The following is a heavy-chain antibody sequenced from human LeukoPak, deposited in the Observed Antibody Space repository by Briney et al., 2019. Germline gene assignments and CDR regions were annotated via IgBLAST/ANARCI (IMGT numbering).Heavy chain of an antibody. CDR2: IYYSGST. V-gene: IGHV4-39*01. CDR3: ARHEEPGERYYDFWSGKYWFDP. D-gene: IGHD3-3*01. Sequence: SKTLSLTCTVSGGSISGSSYDWGWIRQPPGKGLDWIGSIYYSGSTYYNPSLKSRVTISVDTSKNQFSLKLSSVTAADTAVYYCARHEEPGERYYDFWSGKYWFDPWGQGTLVTVSS. J-gene: IGHJ5*02. CDR1: GGSISGSSYD.